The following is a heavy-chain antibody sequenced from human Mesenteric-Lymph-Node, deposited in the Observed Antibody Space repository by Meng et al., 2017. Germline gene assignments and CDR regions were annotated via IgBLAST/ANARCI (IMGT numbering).Heavy chain of an antibody. CDR2: MHQSGSS. Sequence: SETLSLTCAVSGGSISRTYWWSWLRQPPGKWLEWIGEMHQSGSSNYNPPLKSRLTMSVDESKNHISLKLNSVTAADTAVYYCARRWKYAWFNWGQGTRVTVYS. D-gene: IGHD1-7*01. CDR1: GGSISRTYW. V-gene: IGHV4-4*02. CDR3: ARRWKYAWFN. J-gene: IGHJ4*01.